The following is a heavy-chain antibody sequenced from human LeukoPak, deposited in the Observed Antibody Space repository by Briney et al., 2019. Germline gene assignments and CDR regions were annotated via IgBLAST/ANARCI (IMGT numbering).Heavy chain of an antibody. D-gene: IGHD1-26*01. CDR2: TIPIFGTA. J-gene: IGHJ6*03. CDR3: ARSDWNSGSYGYYYYYMDV. Sequence: ASVKVSCKASGGTFSSYAISWVRQAPGQGLEWMGGTIPIFGTANYAQKFQGRVTITTDESTSTAYMELSSLRSEDTAVYYCARSDWNSGSYGYYYYYMDVWGKGTTVTVSS. CDR1: GGTFSSYA. V-gene: IGHV1-69*05.